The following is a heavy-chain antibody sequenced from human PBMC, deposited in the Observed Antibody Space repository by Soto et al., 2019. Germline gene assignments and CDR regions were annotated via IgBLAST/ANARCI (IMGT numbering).Heavy chain of an antibody. Sequence: SETLSLTCAVYGGSFSGYYWSWIRQPPGKGLEWIGEINHSGSTNYNPSLKSRVTISVDTSKNQFSLKLSSETAADTAVYYCAPPQPYYDILTGQNWFDPWGQGTLVTVSS. CDR3: APPQPYYDILTGQNWFDP. D-gene: IGHD3-9*01. V-gene: IGHV4-34*01. J-gene: IGHJ5*02. CDR2: INHSGST. CDR1: GGSFSGYY.